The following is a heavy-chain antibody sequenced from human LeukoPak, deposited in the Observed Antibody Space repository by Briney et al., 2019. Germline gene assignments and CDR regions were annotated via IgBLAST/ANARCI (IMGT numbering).Heavy chain of an antibody. J-gene: IGHJ4*02. CDR1: GFTFSSYA. CDR3: AKDYHDSSGLDY. CDR2: ISGSGGST. V-gene: IGHV3-23*01. D-gene: IGHD3-22*01. Sequence: GGSLRLSCAASGFTFSSYAMSWVRQAPGKGLEWVSAISGSGGSTYYADSVKGRFTISRDNSKNTLYLQMNSLRAVDTAVYYCAKDYHDSSGLDYWGQGTLVTVSS.